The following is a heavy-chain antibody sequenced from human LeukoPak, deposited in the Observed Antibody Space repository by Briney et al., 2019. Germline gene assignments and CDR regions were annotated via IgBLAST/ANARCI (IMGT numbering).Heavy chain of an antibody. CDR3: ARDSTYYYDSGSSGPHYFDN. CDR2: ISYDGSNK. J-gene: IGHJ4*02. Sequence: GGSLRLSCAASGFTFSSYVMHWVRQAPGKGLEWVAVISYDGSNKYYADSVKGRFTISRDNSKNTLYLQLNSLRAEDTAVYYCARDSTYYYDSGSSGPHYFDNWGQGTLVTVSS. D-gene: IGHD3-10*01. CDR1: GFTFSSYV. V-gene: IGHV3-30*03.